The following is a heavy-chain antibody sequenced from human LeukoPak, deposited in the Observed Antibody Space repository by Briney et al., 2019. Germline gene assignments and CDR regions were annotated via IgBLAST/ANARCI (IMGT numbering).Heavy chain of an antibody. CDR1: GFSLSTSGMC. D-gene: IGHD4-11*01. Sequence: SGPALVKPTQTLTLTCTFSGFSLSTSGMCVSWIRQPPGKALEWLARIDWDDDKYYSTSLKTRLTISKDTSKNQAVLTMTNMDPVDTATYYCARIGYSNYDYYYYGMDVWGQGTTVTVSS. V-gene: IGHV2-70*11. CDR3: ARIGYSNYDYYYYGMDV. CDR2: IDWDDDK. J-gene: IGHJ6*02.